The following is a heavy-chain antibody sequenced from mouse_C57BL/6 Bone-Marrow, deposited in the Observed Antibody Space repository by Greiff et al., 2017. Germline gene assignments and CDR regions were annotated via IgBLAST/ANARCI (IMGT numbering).Heavy chain of an antibody. CDR1: GFTFSSYG. V-gene: IGHV5-6*01. J-gene: IGHJ1*03. CDR3: AGYSRRDWYFDV. CDR2: ISSGGSYT. Sequence: EVKLMESGGDLVKPGGSLKLSCAASGFTFSSYGMSWVRQTPDKRLEWVATISSGGSYTYYPDRVKGRFTISRDNAKNTLYLQMSSLKSEDTAMYYCAGYSRRDWYFDVWGTGTTVTVSS. D-gene: IGHD1-2*01.